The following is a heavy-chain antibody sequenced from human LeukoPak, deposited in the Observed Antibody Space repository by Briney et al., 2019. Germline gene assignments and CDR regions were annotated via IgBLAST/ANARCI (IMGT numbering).Heavy chain of an antibody. CDR1: GFTFSSYG. CDR3: AKDTMKGATPDY. J-gene: IGHJ4*02. D-gene: IGHD1-26*01. V-gene: IGHV3-23*01. Sequence: GGSLRLSCAASGFTFSSYGMGWVRQAPGKGLEWVSAISGSGGSTYYADSVKGRFTISRDNSKNTLYLQMNSLRAEDTAVYYCAKDTMKGATPDYWGQGTLVTVSS. CDR2: ISGSGGST.